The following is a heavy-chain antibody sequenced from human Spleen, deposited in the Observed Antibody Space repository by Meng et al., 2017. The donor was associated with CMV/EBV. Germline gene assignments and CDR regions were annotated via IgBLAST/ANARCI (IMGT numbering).Heavy chain of an antibody. CDR3: ANMVIQSKGY. J-gene: IGHJ4*02. CDR2: ISGSGGST. Sequence: GESLKISCAASGFTFSSYGMHWVRQAPGKGLEWVSAISGSGGSTYYADSVKGRFTISRDNSKNTLYLQMNSLRAEDTAVYYCANMVIQSKGYWGQGTLVTVSS. V-gene: IGHV3-23*01. CDR1: GFTFSSYG. D-gene: IGHD2/OR15-2a*01.